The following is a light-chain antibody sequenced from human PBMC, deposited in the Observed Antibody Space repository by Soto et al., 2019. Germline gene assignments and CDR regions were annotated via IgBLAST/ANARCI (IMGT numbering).Light chain of an antibody. V-gene: IGKV1-5*01. CDR2: GAS. CDR3: QQYHLYWT. CDR1: QRIATW. Sequence: DIQMTQSPSTLSGSVGDRVTITCRASQRIATWLAWYQHQPGSAPKPLIYGASTLQSGVPSRFSGSGSGAEFTLTIDNLQPEDFATYYCQQYHLYWTFGPGTKVDIK. J-gene: IGKJ1*01.